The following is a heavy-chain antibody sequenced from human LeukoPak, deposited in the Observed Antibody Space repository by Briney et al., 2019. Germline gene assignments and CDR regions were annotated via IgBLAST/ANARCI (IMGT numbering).Heavy chain of an antibody. Sequence: SETPSLTCTVSGGYVNGSSYYWTWIRQPPGKGLEWIGYSDYSGSTNYNPSLESRVTISVDTSKNQFSLKLRSVTAADTAVYYCATAGGPFQHWGQGTLVTVSS. CDR3: ATAGGPFQH. J-gene: IGHJ1*01. CDR1: GGYVNGSSYY. V-gene: IGHV4-61*01. D-gene: IGHD3-16*01. CDR2: SDYSGST.